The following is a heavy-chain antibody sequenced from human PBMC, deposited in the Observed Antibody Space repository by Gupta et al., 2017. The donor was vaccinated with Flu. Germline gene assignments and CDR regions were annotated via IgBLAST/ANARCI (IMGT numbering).Heavy chain of an antibody. J-gene: IGHJ4*02. CDR2: ISGSGGST. CDR1: GFTFSSSA. Sequence: EVQLLESGGGLVQPGGSLRLSCAASGFTFSSSAMSWVRQAPGKGLKWVSAISGSGGSTYYADSVKGRFTISRDNSKNTLYLQMNSLRAEDTAVYYCAKARPPTVVTPYYFDYWGQGTLVTVSS. D-gene: IGHD4-23*01. V-gene: IGHV3-23*01. CDR3: AKARPPTVVTPYYFDY.